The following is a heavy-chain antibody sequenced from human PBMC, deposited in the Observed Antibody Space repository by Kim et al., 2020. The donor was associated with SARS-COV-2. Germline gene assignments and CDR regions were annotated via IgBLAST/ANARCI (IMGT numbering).Heavy chain of an antibody. J-gene: IGHJ6*02. Sequence: VKGRFTISRDNSKNALYLQMKSLGAEDTAVYYCARAAAGSYYYGMDVWGQGTTVTVSS. CDR3: ARAAAGSYYYGMDV. D-gene: IGHD6-13*01. V-gene: IGHV3-30*01.